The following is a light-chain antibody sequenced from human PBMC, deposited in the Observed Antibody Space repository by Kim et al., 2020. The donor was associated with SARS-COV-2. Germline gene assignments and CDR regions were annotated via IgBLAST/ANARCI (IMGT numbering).Light chain of an antibody. V-gene: IGKV3-20*01. CDR3: QQYSSSPRT. Sequence: SPEERAATSCRASQSVSSSYLAWYQQKPGQAPRLLMYAASSRATGIPDRFSGSGSGTDFTLTISRLEPEDFAVYYCQQYSSSPRTFGQGTKVDIK. J-gene: IGKJ1*01. CDR2: AAS. CDR1: QSVSSSY.